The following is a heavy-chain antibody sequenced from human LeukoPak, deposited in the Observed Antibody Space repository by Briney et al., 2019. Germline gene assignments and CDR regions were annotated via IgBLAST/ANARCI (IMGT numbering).Heavy chain of an antibody. CDR3: ARSENSLDY. V-gene: IGHV3-23*01. CDR2: LISSGAVT. J-gene: IGHJ4*02. Sequence: GGSLRLSCAASGFPFSNYAMSWVRQAPGKGLEWVSSLISSGAVTYYADSVKGRFTMSRDNAKNTVYLQMNSLRAEDTAIYYCARSENSLDYWGRGTLVTVSS. CDR1: GFPFSNYA. D-gene: IGHD1-7*01.